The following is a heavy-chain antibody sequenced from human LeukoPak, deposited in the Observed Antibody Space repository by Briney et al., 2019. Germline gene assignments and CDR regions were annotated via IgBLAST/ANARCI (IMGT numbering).Heavy chain of an antibody. CDR3: ARGPTNGQAFDY. Sequence: GGSLRLSCAASGFTFSSSWMTWVRQAPGKGLEWVASIREDGGQKTSVDSVRGRFTISRDNAKNSVYLQMDSLRAEDTAVYYCARGPTNGQAFDYWGQGTLVSVSS. CDR1: GFTFSSSW. CDR2: IREDGGQK. V-gene: IGHV3-7*01. J-gene: IGHJ4*02. D-gene: IGHD2-8*01.